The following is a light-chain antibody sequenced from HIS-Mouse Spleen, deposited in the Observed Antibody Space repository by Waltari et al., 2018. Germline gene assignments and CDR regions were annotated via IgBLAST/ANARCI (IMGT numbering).Light chain of an antibody. CDR3: YSTDSSGNHRV. CDR2: EDS. J-gene: IGLJ2*01. Sequence: SYELTQPPSVSVSPGQTARITCSGDALPKKYAYWYQQKSGQAPVLVIYEDSKRPSGIHEGCSGSSSGTMATLTISGAQVEDEADYYCYSTDSSGNHRVFGGGTKLTVL. CDR1: ALPKKY. V-gene: IGLV3-10*01.